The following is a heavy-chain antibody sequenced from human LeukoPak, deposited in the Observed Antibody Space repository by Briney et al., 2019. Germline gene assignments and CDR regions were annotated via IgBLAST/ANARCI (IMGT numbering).Heavy chain of an antibody. D-gene: IGHD5-12*01. CDR1: GFTFSSYS. Sequence: GGSLRLSCAASGFTFSSYSMNWVRQAPGKGLEWVSYISSSSSIIYYADSVKGRFTISRDNAKNSLYLQMNSLRDEDTAVYYCARGSIRGYDYLDYWGQGTLVTVSS. V-gene: IGHV3-48*02. CDR3: ARGSIRGYDYLDY. J-gene: IGHJ4*02. CDR2: ISSSSSII.